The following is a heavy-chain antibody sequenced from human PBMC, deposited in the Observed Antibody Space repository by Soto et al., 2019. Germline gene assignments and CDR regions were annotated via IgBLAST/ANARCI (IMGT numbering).Heavy chain of an antibody. CDR1: GFTFSGSA. V-gene: IGHV3-73*02. Sequence: EVQLVESGGGLVQPGGSLKLSCAASGFTFSGSAIHWVRQASGKGLEWVGRIRSKANSYATAYAASVKGRFTISRDDSKNTAYLQMNSLKTEDTAVYYCTSDTARVYYGMDVWGQGTTVTVSS. CDR3: TSDTARVYYGMDV. CDR2: IRSKANSYAT. J-gene: IGHJ6*02. D-gene: IGHD5-18*01.